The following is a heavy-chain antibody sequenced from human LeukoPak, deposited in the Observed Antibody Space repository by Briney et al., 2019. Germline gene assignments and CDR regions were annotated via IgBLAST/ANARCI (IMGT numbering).Heavy chain of an antibody. CDR1: GGSISSYY. J-gene: IGHJ4*02. CDR2: IYTSGST. Sequence: SETLSLTCTVSGGSISSYYWSWIRQPPGKGLEWIGYIYTSGSTNYNPSLKSRVTISVDTSKNQFSLKLSSVTAADTAAYYCARLGHSSSWYYFDYWGQGTLVTVSS. CDR3: ARLGHSSSWYYFDY. D-gene: IGHD6-13*01. V-gene: IGHV4-4*09.